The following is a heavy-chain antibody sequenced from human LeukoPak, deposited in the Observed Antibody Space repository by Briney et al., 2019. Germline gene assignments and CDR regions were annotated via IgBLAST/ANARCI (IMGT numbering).Heavy chain of an antibody. CDR2: IWYDGSNK. V-gene: IGHV3-33*08. CDR1: GFTFSSYA. CDR3: ARDTYGDYMDY. D-gene: IGHD4-17*01. Sequence: GGSLRLSCAASGFTFSSYAMSWVRQAPGKGLEWVAVIWYDGSNKYYADSVKGRFTISRDNSKNTLYLQMNSLRAEDTAVYYCARDTYGDYMDYWGQGTLVTVSS. J-gene: IGHJ4*02.